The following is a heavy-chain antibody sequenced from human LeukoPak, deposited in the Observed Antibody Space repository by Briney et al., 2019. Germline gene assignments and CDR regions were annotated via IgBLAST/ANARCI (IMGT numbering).Heavy chain of an antibody. D-gene: IGHD2-2*01. CDR2: ISGGGGIT. J-gene: IGHJ6*03. CDR3: AKYGVDCSSTSCYPLYYMDV. Sequence: GGSLRLSCAASGFTFDSYAMTWIRQAPGKGLEWVSSISGGGGITNYADSVKGRFTISRDNSKYTLFLQMNSLRAEDTAVYYCAKYGVDCSSTSCYPLYYMDVWGKGTTVTVSS. CDR1: GFTFDSYA. V-gene: IGHV3-23*01.